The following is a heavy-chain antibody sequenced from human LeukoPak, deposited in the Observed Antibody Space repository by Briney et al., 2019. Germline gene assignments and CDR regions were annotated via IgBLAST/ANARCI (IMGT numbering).Heavy chain of an antibody. D-gene: IGHD2-15*01. J-gene: IGHJ5*02. CDR2: INPNSGGT. Sequence: GASVKVSCKASGYTFTGYYMHWVRQAPGQGLEWMGWINPNSGGTNYAQKFQGRVTMTRDTSISTAYMELSRLRSDDTAVYYCLGYCSGGSYYGEFDPWGQGTLVTVSS. CDR1: GYTFTGYY. CDR3: LGYCSGGSYYGEFDP. V-gene: IGHV1-2*02.